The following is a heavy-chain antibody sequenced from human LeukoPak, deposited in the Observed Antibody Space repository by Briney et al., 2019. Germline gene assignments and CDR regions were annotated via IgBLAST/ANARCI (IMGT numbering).Heavy chain of an antibody. CDR1: GHSISSGYF. J-gene: IGHJ3*02. CDR2: IYQVRNT. CDR3: ARPGVGATSGNDAFGI. V-gene: IGHV4-38-2*01. Sequence: SETLSLTCAVSGHSISSGYFWGWIRPPPGKGLEWIGNIYQVRNTYYNPSLKSRVTMSVDTSKNHFSLRLSSVTAADTAVYYCARPGVGATSGNDAFGIWGQGTMVTVSS. D-gene: IGHD1-26*01.